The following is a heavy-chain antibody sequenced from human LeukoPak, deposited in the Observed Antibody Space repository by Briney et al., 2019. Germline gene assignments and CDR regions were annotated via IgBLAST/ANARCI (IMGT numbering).Heavy chain of an antibody. CDR2: INPSGGST. D-gene: IGHD6-19*01. V-gene: IGHV1-46*01. CDR1: EYTFTSYY. Sequence: ASVKVSCNASEYTFTSYYMHWVRQAPGQGLEWMGIINPSGGSTSYAQKFQGRVTMTRDTSTSTVYMELSSLRSEDTAVYYCARDPAVAGTLDYWGQGTLVTVSS. J-gene: IGHJ4*02. CDR3: ARDPAVAGTLDY.